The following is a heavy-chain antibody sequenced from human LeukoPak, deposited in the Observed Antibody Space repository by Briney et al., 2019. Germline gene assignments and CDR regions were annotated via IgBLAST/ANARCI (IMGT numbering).Heavy chain of an antibody. J-gene: IGHJ4*02. V-gene: IGHV1-69*13. Sequence: SVKVSCKASGGTFSSYAISWVRQAPGQGLEWMGGIIPIFGTANYAQKFQGRVTITADESTSTAYMELSSLRSEDTAVYYCAAAHYYGDYRDYWGQGTLVTVPS. D-gene: IGHD3-22*01. CDR2: IIPIFGTA. CDR3: AAAHYYGDYRDY. CDR1: GGTFSSYA.